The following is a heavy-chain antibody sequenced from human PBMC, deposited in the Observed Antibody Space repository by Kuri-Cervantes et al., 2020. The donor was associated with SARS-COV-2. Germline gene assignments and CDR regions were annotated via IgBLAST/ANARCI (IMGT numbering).Heavy chain of an antibody. V-gene: IGHV3-30*18. J-gene: IGHJ4*02. CDR1: GFTFSSYG. Sequence: GSLRLSCAASGFTFSSYGMHWVRQAPGKGLEWVAVISYDGSNKYYADSVKGRFTISRDNSKNTLYLQMNSLRAEDTAVYYCAKPYGDYFGPNDYWGQGTLVTVSS. CDR3: AKPYGDYFGPNDY. D-gene: IGHD4-17*01. CDR2: ISYDGSNK.